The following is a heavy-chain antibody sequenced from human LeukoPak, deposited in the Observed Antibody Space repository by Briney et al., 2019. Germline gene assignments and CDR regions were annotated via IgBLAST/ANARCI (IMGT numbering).Heavy chain of an antibody. CDR2: IGWNSGGI. Sequence: GGSLRLSCAASGFTFDDYAMHWLRQAPGKGLEWVSGIGWNSGGIVYADSVKGRFTISRDNAKNSLYLQMNSLGAEDTAFYYCVKVTAAGFVDHWGQGTLVTVSS. D-gene: IGHD6-13*01. J-gene: IGHJ4*02. V-gene: IGHV3-9*01. CDR3: VKVTAAGFVDH. CDR1: GFTFDDYA.